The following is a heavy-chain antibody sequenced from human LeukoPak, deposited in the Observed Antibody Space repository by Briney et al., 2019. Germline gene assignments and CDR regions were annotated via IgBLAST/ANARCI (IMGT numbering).Heavy chain of an antibody. V-gene: IGHV1-2*02. D-gene: IGHD3-22*01. Sequence: ASVKVSCKASGYTFTGYYMQWVRQAPGQGLEWMGWVNPNNGGTNYAQKFLGRVTMTRDTSISTAYMELSRLRSDDTAMYYCATSYYDTSGSGGGSGLGYWGQGTLVTLSS. J-gene: IGHJ4*02. CDR3: ATSYYDTSGSGGGSGLGY. CDR2: VNPNNGGT. CDR1: GYTFTGYY.